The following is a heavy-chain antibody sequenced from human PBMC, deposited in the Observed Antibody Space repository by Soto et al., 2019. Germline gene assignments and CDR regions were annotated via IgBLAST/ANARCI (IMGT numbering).Heavy chain of an antibody. CDR1: GFTFSSYA. Sequence: GGSLRLSCAASGFTFSSYAMSWVRQAPGKGLEWVSAISGSGGSTYYADSVRGRFTISRDNFKNTLYLQMNSLRAEDTAVYYCAKDPVLRYFDWLVNWFDPWGQGTLVTVSS. CDR2: ISGSGGST. V-gene: IGHV3-23*01. CDR3: AKDPVLRYFDWLVNWFDP. J-gene: IGHJ5*02. D-gene: IGHD3-9*01.